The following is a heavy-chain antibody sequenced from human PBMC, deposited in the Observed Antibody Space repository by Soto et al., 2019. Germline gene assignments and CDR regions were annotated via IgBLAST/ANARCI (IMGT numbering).Heavy chain of an antibody. CDR2: IYSGGST. V-gene: IGHV3-53*01. Sequence: GGSLRLSCAASGFTVSSNYMSWVRQAPGKGLEWVSVIYSGGSTYYADSVKGQFTISRDNSKNTLYLQMNSLRAEDTAVYYCARGYSSSWSLFDYWGQGTLVTVSS. CDR1: GFTVSSNY. D-gene: IGHD6-13*01. CDR3: ARGYSSSWSLFDY. J-gene: IGHJ4*02.